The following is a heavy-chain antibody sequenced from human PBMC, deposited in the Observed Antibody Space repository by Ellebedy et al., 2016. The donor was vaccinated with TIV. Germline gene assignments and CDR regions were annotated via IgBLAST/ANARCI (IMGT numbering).Heavy chain of an antibody. D-gene: IGHD3-22*01. CDR1: GFTFDDYA. Sequence: GGSLRLSCAASGFTFDDYAMHWVRQAPGKGLEWVSGISWNSGSIGYADSVKGRFTISRDNAKNSLYLQMNSLRAEDTALYYCAKDIDGGQAQDYYDSSGYYGAFDIWGQGTMVTVSS. CDR3: AKDIDGGQAQDYYDSSGYYGAFDI. J-gene: IGHJ3*02. CDR2: ISWNSGSI. V-gene: IGHV3-9*01.